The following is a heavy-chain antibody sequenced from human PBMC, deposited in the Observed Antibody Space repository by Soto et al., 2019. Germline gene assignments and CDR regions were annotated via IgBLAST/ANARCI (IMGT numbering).Heavy chain of an antibody. V-gene: IGHV3-33*01. CDR3: ARDGNVNTGFGKDY. J-gene: IGHJ4*02. D-gene: IGHD3-16*01. Sequence: GGSLRLSCAASGFTFSSYGMHWVRQAPGKGLEWVAFIWHDGGNKFYAESVKGRFTISRDNSKNTLYLQMTSLSAEDTAMYYCARDGNVNTGFGKDYWGQGTLVTVSS. CDR2: IWHDGGNK. CDR1: GFTFSSYG.